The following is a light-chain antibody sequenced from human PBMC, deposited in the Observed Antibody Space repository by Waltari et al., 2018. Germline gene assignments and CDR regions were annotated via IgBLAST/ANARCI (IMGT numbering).Light chain of an antibody. CDR2: EDN. V-gene: IGLV6-57*03. Sequence: NFMLTQPHSVSESPRKTVTISCTRSSGSIANNHVQWYQQRPGSAPTTVIYEDNQRPSGVPDRFSGSIDSSSNSASLTISGLKTEDEADYYCQSYDSSNWVFGGGTKLTVL. CDR1: SGSIANNH. J-gene: IGLJ3*02. CDR3: QSYDSSNWV.